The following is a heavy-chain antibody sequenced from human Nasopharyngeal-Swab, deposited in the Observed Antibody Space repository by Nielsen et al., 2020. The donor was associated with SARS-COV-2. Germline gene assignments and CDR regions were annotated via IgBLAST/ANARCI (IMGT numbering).Heavy chain of an antibody. CDR3: ATSGSSVTAGVNMDV. D-gene: IGHD6-13*01. CDR2: INHSGST. J-gene: IGHJ6*03. V-gene: IGHV4-34*01. Sequence: WIRQPPGKGLEWIGEINHSGSTNYNPSLKSRVTISVDTSKNQFSLKLSSVTAADTAVYYCATSGSSVTAGVNMDVWGKGTTVTVSS.